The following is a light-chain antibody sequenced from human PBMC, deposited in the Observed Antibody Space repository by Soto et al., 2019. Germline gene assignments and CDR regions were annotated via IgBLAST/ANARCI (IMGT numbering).Light chain of an antibody. J-gene: IGLJ3*02. CDR2: WSD. Sequence: QAVVTQPPSASGTPGQRVTISCSGSTSNIGSNSVFWYQQLPGRAPKLLIYWSDHRPSGVPDRFSGSRSGTSGSLAISGLRSEDEGDYYCAAWDDRLSGRLFGGGTKLTVL. CDR1: TSNIGSNS. CDR3: AAWDDRLSGRL. V-gene: IGLV1-47*01.